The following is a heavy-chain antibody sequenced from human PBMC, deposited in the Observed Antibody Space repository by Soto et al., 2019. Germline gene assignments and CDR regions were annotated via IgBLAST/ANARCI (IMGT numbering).Heavy chain of an antibody. Sequence: PSETLSLTCTVSGGSISSINDYWGWIRQPPGKGLEWIGSIYYSGSSYYNPSLKSRVTISVDTSKNQFSLKLNSVTAADTAVYYCARNEYFASGSFSGGQGTLVTVSS. CDR1: GGSISSINDY. CDR3: ARNEYFASGSFS. J-gene: IGHJ4*02. V-gene: IGHV4-39*01. CDR2: IYYSGSS. D-gene: IGHD3-10*01.